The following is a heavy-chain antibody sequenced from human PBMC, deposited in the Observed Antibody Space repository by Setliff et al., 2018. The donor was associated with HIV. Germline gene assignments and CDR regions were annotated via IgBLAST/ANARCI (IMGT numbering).Heavy chain of an antibody. D-gene: IGHD3-16*01. V-gene: IGHV4-4*02. CDR1: GGPLNSRNW. CDR3: ARVLGAVYFDY. J-gene: IGHJ4*02. Sequence: KPSETLSLTCAVSGGPLNSRNWWSWVRQPPGKGLEWIGEVFHSGSANSNASLRSRVMISVDTSKNQFSLKLSAVTAADTAVYYCARVLGAVYFDYWGQGTLVTVSS. CDR2: VFHSGSA.